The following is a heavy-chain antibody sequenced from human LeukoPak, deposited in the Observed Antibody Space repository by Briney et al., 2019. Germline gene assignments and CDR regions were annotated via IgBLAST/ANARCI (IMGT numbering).Heavy chain of an antibody. CDR3: AKVLRGYFDY. J-gene: IGHJ4*02. V-gene: IGHV3-9*01. Sequence: GGSLRLSCAASGFTFDDYAMHWVRQAPGKGLEWVSGISWNSGSIGYADSVKGRFTISRDNAKNSLYLQMNSLRAEDTALYYCAKVLRGYFDYWGQGTLVTVSS. CDR1: GFTFDDYA. CDR2: ISWNSGSI. D-gene: IGHD3-16*01.